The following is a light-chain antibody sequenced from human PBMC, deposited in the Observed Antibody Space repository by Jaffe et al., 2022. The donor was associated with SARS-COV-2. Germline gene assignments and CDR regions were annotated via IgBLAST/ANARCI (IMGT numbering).Light chain of an antibody. CDR3: AVWDGGLDTWV. CDR2: LTD. V-gene: IGLV1-47*01. Sequence: QSVVTQTPSASGTPGQRVTISCSGTSSNIGGNHVYWYHQVPGTAPKLLIYLTDRRPSGVPERFSASKSGTAASLAISGLRSHDEGDYYCAVWDGGLDTWVFGGGTKLTVL. J-gene: IGLJ3*02. CDR1: SSNIGGNH.